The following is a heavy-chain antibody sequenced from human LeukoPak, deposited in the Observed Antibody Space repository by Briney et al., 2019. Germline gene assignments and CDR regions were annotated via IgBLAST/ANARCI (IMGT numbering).Heavy chain of an antibody. CDR1: GFTFNNYG. CDR3: AKGRSLTIVTTFYFDY. Sequence: GGSLRLSCAASGFTFNNYGIHWVRQAPGKGLEWVSFIRYDGSNKYYADSVKGRFTISRDNSKNTLYLQMNSLKPEDTAVYYCAKGRSLTIVTTFYFDYWGQGTLVTVSS. V-gene: IGHV3-30*02. CDR2: IRYDGSNK. D-gene: IGHD4-17*01. J-gene: IGHJ4*02.